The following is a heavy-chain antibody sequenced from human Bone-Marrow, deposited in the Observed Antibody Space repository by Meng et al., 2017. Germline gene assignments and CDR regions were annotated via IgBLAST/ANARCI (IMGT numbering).Heavy chain of an antibody. V-gene: IGHV3-30*01. CDR2: ISYDGSNK. CDR3: ARAWGKPTFEQQLMGRTPHFDY. CDR1: GFTFSSYA. D-gene: IGHD6-13*01. J-gene: IGHJ4*02. Sequence: GESLKISCAASGFTFSSYAMHWVRQAPGKGLEWVAVISYDGSNKYYADSVKGRFTISRDNSKNTLYLQMNSLRAEDTAVYYCARAWGKPTFEQQLMGRTPHFDYWGQGTLVTVSS.